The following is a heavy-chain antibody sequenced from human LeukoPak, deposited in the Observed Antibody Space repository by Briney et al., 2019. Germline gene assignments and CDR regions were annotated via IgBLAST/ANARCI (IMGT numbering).Heavy chain of an antibody. CDR3: ARHTVVRGVPDY. D-gene: IGHD3-10*01. CDR2: IYPGDSDT. V-gene: IGHV5-51*01. CDR1: GYSFTSYW. Sequence: GESLQISCKGSGYSFTSYWIGWLRQMPGKGLECMGIIYPGDSDTRYSPSFQGQVTISAAKSISTAYLQWSSLKASGTAMYYCARHTVVRGVPDYWGQGTLVTVSS. J-gene: IGHJ4*02.